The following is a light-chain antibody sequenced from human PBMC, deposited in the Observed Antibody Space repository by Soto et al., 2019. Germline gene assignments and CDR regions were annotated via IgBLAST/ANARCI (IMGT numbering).Light chain of an antibody. J-gene: IGLJ1*01. CDR2: EVN. CDR3: CSYAGRSTLYV. V-gene: IGLV2-23*02. CDR1: SSDIGTYNL. Sequence: QSLLTQPASVSGSPGQSITISCTGTSSDIGTYNLVSWYQQHPGKAPKLMIYEVNKRPSGVSDRFSGSKSGNTASLTISGLQAEDEADYYCCSYAGRSTLYVFGTGTKVTVL.